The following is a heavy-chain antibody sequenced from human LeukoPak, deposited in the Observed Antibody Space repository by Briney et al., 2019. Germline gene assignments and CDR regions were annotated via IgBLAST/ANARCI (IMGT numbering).Heavy chain of an antibody. Sequence: ASVKVSCKASGYTFTSYYMHWVRQAPGQGLEWMGIINPSGGSTSYAQKFQGRVTMTRDTSTSTVYMELSSLRSEDTAVYYCASDRTIDSSGYYFDYWGQGTLVTVSS. CDR1: GYTFTSYY. V-gene: IGHV1-46*01. J-gene: IGHJ4*02. D-gene: IGHD3-22*01. CDR2: INPSGGST. CDR3: ASDRTIDSSGYYFDY.